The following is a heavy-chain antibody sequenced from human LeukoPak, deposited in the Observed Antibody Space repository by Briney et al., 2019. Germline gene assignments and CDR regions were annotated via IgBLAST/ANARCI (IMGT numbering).Heavy chain of an antibody. CDR3: ARDGIAAAGTFDN. Sequence: GASVKVSCKASGYSFTSYGISWVRQAPGQGREWMGWISGYYGNTKYAQKVQGRVSMSTDTSTSTAYMELRSLRSDDTAVYYCARDGIAAAGTFDNWGQGTLVTVSS. CDR2: ISGYYGNT. D-gene: IGHD6-13*01. J-gene: IGHJ4*02. V-gene: IGHV1-18*01. CDR1: GYSFTSYG.